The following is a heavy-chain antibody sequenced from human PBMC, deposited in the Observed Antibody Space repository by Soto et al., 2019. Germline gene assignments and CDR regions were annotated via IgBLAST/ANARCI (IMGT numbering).Heavy chain of an antibody. V-gene: IGHV1-46*01. CDR1: GYTFTSYY. Sequence: GASVKVSCKASGYTFTSYYMHWVRQAPGQGLEXMGIXXXSXGXTXYXXXXQGRVTMTRDTSTSTVYMDLSSLRSEDTAVYYCARVGYSSSWYDYWGQGTLVTVSS. D-gene: IGHD6-13*01. CDR3: ARVGYSSSWYDY. J-gene: IGHJ4*02. CDR2: XXXSXGXT.